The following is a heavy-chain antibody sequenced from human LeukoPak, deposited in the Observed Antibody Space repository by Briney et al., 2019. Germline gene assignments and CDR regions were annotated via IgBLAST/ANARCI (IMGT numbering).Heavy chain of an antibody. V-gene: IGHV3-21*01. Sequence: GGSLRLSCAASGFTFSSYWMHWVRQAPGKGLEWVSSISSSSSYIYYADSVKGRFTISRDNAKNSLYLQMNSLRAEDTAVYYCARDPPPWGLTGPSYYYYYYMDVWGTGTAVTVSS. CDR2: ISSSSSYI. J-gene: IGHJ6*03. CDR3: ARDPPPWGLTGPSYYYYYYMDV. CDR1: GFTFSSYW. D-gene: IGHD3-9*01.